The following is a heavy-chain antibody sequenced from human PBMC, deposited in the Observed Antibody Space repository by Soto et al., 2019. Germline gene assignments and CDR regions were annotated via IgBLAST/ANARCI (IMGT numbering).Heavy chain of an antibody. CDR2: IYYGGST. D-gene: IGHD1-26*01. V-gene: IGHV4-39*01. CDR1: GGSISSSSYY. J-gene: IGHJ4*02. Sequence: QLHLQESGPGLVKPSETLYLTCTVSGGSISSSSYYWGGIRQPPGKGLEWMGSIYYGGSTYYNPSLKSRVTICLDTSKNQFSLKLNSVTAADTAVYFCARRSIVGANTNYDYWGQGTLVTVSS. CDR3: ARRSIVGANTNYDY.